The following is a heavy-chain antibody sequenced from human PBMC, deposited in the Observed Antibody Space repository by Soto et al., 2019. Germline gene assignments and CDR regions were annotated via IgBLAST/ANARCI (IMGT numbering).Heavy chain of an antibody. CDR1: GGSFSNSA. Sequence: QLQLVQSGSEVRRPGSSVKVSCKASGGSFSNSAIAWVRQAPGQGLEWLGMIIPIFTTTNYAQKFKDRLTITADGSTSKAYMQLSGLKSEDTAVYFCARPSGLLGQFSALVDYWGQGTLVTVSS. D-gene: IGHD6-6*01. CDR2: IIPIFTTT. CDR3: ARPSGLLGQFSALVDY. J-gene: IGHJ4*02. V-gene: IGHV1-69*18.